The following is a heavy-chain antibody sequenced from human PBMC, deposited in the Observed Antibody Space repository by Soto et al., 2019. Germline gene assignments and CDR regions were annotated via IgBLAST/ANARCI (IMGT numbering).Heavy chain of an antibody. CDR2: SIGSDGAT. V-gene: IGHV3-23*01. CDR1: GFTFSIYA. Sequence: EVQLLESGGDLVQPGGSLRLSCAASGFTFSIYAMSWVRQTPGKGLEWVSSIGSDGATYYADSVKGRFTISRDNPKNTLFMQMNSLRADDTAVYYSAKDRVDQNSVWDPFDIWGQGTMVSVSS. CDR3: AKDRVDQNSVWDPFDI. J-gene: IGHJ3*02. D-gene: IGHD3-3*01.